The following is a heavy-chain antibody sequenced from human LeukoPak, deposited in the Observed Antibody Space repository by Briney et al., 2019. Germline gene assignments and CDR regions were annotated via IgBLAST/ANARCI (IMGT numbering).Heavy chain of an antibody. D-gene: IGHD3-10*01. CDR3: ANYPYYYGSGIPDY. CDR1: GFTFSGYA. V-gene: IGHV3-23*01. Sequence: GESLKISCAASGFTFSGYAMSWVRQAPGKGLEWVSAISGSGGTTYYADSVKGRFTTSRDNSKNTLFLQMNSLRAEDTAVYYCANYPYYYGSGIPDYWGQGTLVTVSS. J-gene: IGHJ4*02. CDR2: ISGSGGTT.